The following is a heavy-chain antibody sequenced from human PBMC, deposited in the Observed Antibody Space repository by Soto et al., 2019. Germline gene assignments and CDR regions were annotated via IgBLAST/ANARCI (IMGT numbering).Heavy chain of an antibody. Sequence: QVQLVQSGVEVKKPGASVKVSCQASGYTFTNYGITWLRQAPGQGLEWMGWVSAYNRNTNYAQRFQDRGTMTTDTSTRTAYMELRNLKSDDTAIYFCARERQSEPLRYWGQGTLVTVSS. CDR1: GYTFTNYG. J-gene: IGHJ4*02. V-gene: IGHV1-18*01. D-gene: IGHD4-4*01. CDR2: VSAYNRNT. CDR3: ARERQSEPLRY.